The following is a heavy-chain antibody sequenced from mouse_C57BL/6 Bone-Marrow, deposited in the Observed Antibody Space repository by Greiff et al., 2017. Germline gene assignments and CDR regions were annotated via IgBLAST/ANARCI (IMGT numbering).Heavy chain of an antibody. Sequence: QVQLQQPGAELVKPGASVKLSCKASGYNFTSYWMHWVKQRPGQGLEWIGMIHPNSGSTNYNEKFKSKATLTVDKSSSTAYMQLSSLTSEDSAVYYCARPLIYYYGSRWYFDVWGTGTTVTVSS. CDR3: ARPLIYYYGSRWYFDV. V-gene: IGHV1-64*01. D-gene: IGHD1-1*01. CDR2: IHPNSGST. CDR1: GYNFTSYW. J-gene: IGHJ1*03.